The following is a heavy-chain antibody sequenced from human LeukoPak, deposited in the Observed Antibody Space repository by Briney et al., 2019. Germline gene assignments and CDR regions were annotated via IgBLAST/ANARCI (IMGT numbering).Heavy chain of an antibody. V-gene: IGHV3-7*04. CDR3: AMGSSGWYPNWFDP. D-gene: IGHD6-19*01. CDR1: GFTFSSNW. J-gene: IGHJ5*02. Sequence: GGSLRLSCAASGFTFSSNWMSWVRQAPGKGLEWVANIKQDGSEKYYVDSVKGRFTISRDNAKNSLYLQMNSLRAEDTAVYYCAMGSSGWYPNWFDPWGQGTLVTVSS. CDR2: IKQDGSEK.